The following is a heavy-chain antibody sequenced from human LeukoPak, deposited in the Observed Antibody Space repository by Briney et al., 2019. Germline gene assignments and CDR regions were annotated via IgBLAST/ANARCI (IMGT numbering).Heavy chain of an antibody. V-gene: IGHV3-30*18. Sequence: GGSLGLSCAASGFTFSSYGMHWVRQAPGKGLEWVAVISYDGSNKYYADSVKGRFTISRDNSKNTLYLQMNSLRAEDTAVYYCAKARDTAMPYYFDYWGQGTLVTVSS. D-gene: IGHD5-18*01. CDR1: GFTFSSYG. CDR3: AKARDTAMPYYFDY. J-gene: IGHJ4*02. CDR2: ISYDGSNK.